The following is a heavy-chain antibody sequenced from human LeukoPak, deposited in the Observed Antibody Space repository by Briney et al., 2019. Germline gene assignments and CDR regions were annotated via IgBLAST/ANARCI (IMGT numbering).Heavy chain of an antibody. V-gene: IGHV3-30*18. Sequence: GRSLRLSCAASGFTFSSYGMHWVRQAPGKGLEWVALISYDGGNKYYADSVKGRFTISRDNSKNTLYLQMNSLIPDDTAVYYCAKGRQQWLTFDALDIWGQGTMVTVSS. D-gene: IGHD5-18*01. CDR3: AKGRQQWLTFDALDI. J-gene: IGHJ3*02. CDR2: ISYDGGNK. CDR1: GFTFSSYG.